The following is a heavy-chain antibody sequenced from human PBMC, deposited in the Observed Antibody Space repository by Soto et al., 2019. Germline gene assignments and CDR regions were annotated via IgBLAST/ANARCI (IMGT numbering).Heavy chain of an antibody. Sequence: GGSLRLSCAASGFTFSSYGMHWVRQAPGKGLEWVAVISYDGSNKYYADSVKGRFTISRDNSKNTLYLQMNSLRAEDTAVYYCANLGSSTSWYYYYYYYMDVWGKGTTVTVSS. CDR1: GFTFSSYG. V-gene: IGHV3-30*18. CDR3: ANLGSSTSWYYYYYYYMDV. J-gene: IGHJ6*03. D-gene: IGHD2-2*01. CDR2: ISYDGSNK.